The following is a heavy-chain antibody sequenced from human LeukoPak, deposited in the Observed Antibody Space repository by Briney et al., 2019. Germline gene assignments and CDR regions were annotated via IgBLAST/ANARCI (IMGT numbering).Heavy chain of an antibody. V-gene: IGHV3-64D*09. D-gene: IGHD6-13*01. CDR1: GFTFSSYA. J-gene: IGHJ4*02. Sequence: GSLRLSCSASGFTFSSYAMHWVRQAPGKGLEYVSAISSNGGSTYYADSVKGRFTISRDNSKNTLYLQMSSLRAEDTAVYYCVKDSGHRGKAAAGYFDYWGQGTLVTVSS. CDR2: ISSNGGST. CDR3: VKDSGHRGKAAAGYFDY.